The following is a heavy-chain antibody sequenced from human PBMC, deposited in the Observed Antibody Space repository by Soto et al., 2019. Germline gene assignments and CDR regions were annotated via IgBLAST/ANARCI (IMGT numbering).Heavy chain of an antibody. CDR2: SGDRRTSYST. Sequence: EVQLVESGGGLVQPGGSLRLSCAASGFTLSDHYIDWVRQAPEKGLEWVGRSGDRRTSYSTEYAASVKGRFTISRDDSKNSLDLQMNSLKTEDTAVYYCAGTPQTGNDFHVWGQGTTVTVSS. CDR3: AGTPQTGNDFHV. J-gene: IGHJ6*02. D-gene: IGHD1-1*01. V-gene: IGHV3-72*01. CDR1: GFTLSDHY.